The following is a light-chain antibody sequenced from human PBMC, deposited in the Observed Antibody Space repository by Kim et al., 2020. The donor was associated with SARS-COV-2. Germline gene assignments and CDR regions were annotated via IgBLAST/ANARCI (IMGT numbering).Light chain of an antibody. Sequence: SPGERATLSCRASQSVSSSYLAWYQQKPSQAPRLLIYGASSRATGIPDRFSGSGSGTDFTLTISRLEPEDFAVYYCQQYGSSRFTFGPGTKVDIK. CDR3: QQYGSSRFT. J-gene: IGKJ3*01. V-gene: IGKV3-20*01. CDR1: QSVSSSY. CDR2: GAS.